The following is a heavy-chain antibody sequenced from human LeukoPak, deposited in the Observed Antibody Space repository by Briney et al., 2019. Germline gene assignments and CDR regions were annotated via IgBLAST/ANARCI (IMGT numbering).Heavy chain of an antibody. J-gene: IGHJ4*02. D-gene: IGHD5-18*01. V-gene: IGHV1-2*04. CDR1: GYTFTGYY. CDR3: ARATTAMVTDY. Sequence: ASVKVSFKASGYTFTGYYMHWVRQAPGQGLEWMGWINPNSGGTNYAQKFQGWVTMTRDTSISTAYMELSRLRSDDTAVYYCARATTAMVTDYWGQGTLVTVSS. CDR2: INPNSGGT.